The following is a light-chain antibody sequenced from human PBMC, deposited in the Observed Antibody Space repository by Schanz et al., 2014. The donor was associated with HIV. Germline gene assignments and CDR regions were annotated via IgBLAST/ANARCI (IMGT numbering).Light chain of an antibody. Sequence: EIVLTQSPGTLSLSPRERATLSCRASLSVSSSYLAWYQQKPGQAPTLLIYGASSRATGIPDRFSGSGSGTDFTLTISRLEPEDFAVYYCQHYGGSFGPGTKVDSK. CDR3: QHYGGS. V-gene: IGKV3-20*01. CDR2: GAS. CDR1: LSVSSSY. J-gene: IGKJ3*01.